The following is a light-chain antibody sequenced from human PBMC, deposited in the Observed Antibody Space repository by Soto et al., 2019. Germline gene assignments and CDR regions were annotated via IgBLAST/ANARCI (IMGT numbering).Light chain of an antibody. Sequence: QSVLTQPPSVSGAPGQRVTISCSGTSSSIGAGYEVHWYHQLPGTAPKLVVSGNGNRPSGVPDRLSASKSGTSASLAITGLQAEDVGHYYCQSYDKRLTAYVFGTRTKVTVL. CDR1: SSSIGAGYE. CDR2: GNG. CDR3: QSYDKRLTAYV. V-gene: IGLV1-40*01. J-gene: IGLJ1*01.